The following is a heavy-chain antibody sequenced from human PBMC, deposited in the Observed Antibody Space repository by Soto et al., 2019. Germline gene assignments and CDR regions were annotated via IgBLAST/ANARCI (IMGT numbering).Heavy chain of an antibody. CDR1: GGSISSYY. CDR2: IYTGGST. J-gene: IGHJ6*02. CDR3: ARDGCSSTSCSTHYYYYGMDV. Sequence: SETLSLTCTVSGGSISSYYWSWIRQPAGKGLEWIGRIYTGGSTNYNPSLKSRVTMSVDTSKNQFSLKLSSVTAADTAVYYCARDGCSSTSCSTHYYYYGMDVWGQGTTVTVSS. D-gene: IGHD2-2*01. V-gene: IGHV4-4*07.